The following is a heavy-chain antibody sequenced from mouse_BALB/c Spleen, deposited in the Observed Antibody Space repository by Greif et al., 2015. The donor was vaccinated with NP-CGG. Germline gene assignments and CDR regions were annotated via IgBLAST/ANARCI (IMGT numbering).Heavy chain of an antibody. CDR3: ARRGCNYVGYAMDY. Sequence: QVQLQQSGPELVRTGVSVKISCKGSGYTFTDYAMHWVKQSHAKSLEWIGVISTYSGNTNYNQKFKGKATMTVDKSSSTAYMELARLTSEDSAIYYCARRGCNYVGYAMDYWGQGTSVTVSS. J-gene: IGHJ4*01. CDR2: ISTYSGNT. D-gene: IGHD2-1*01. V-gene: IGHV1-67*01. CDR1: GYTFTDYA.